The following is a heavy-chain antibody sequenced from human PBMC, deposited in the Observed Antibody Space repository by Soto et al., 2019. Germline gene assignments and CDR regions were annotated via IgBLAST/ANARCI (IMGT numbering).Heavy chain of an antibody. CDR3: ARIVSGRDYGDSIDC. CDR2: IKEDGSEI. CDR1: GFTFSGYW. J-gene: IGHJ4*02. V-gene: IGHV3-7*03. D-gene: IGHD4-17*01. Sequence: PGGSLRLSSAASGFTFSGYWLPWVRQAPGKGLQWVANIKEDGSEIYYVGSVKGRFTTSRDNAKNSLYLQMNSLRAEDTAVYYCARIVSGRDYGDSIDCWGRGTLVTVSS.